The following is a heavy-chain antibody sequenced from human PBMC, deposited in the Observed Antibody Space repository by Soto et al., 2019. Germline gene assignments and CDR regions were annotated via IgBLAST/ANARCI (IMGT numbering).Heavy chain of an antibody. D-gene: IGHD2-21*02. CDR3: VQSRCGGDCLEIYSSHAYNGLDV. V-gene: IGHV2-5*02. Sequence: QVTLKESGPTLVKPTQTLTLTCTVSGLSLRTTGVGVGWVRQPPGKALAWLALLYWDDDKRYSPSLRSRLTIAKDNSEKQVVLTMTNIDTVDTATYYCVQSRCGGDCLEIYSSHAYNGLDVWGQGTTVTVSS. J-gene: IGHJ6*02. CDR1: GLSLRTTGVG. CDR2: LYWDDDK.